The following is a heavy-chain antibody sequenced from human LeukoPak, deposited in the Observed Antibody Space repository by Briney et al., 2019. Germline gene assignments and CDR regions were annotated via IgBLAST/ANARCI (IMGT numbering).Heavy chain of an antibody. J-gene: IGHJ6*02. D-gene: IGHD4-23*01. CDR3: ARHVSGDYAGLDV. Sequence: SATLSLTCTVSGASISNYYWSWIRQPPGKGLEWIGYIRYSGITNSKPSLQTRVTLSLDTSQNHCSLSLSSVTAADTAVYYCARHVSGDYAGLDVWGQGTTVTV. CDR1: GASISNYY. CDR2: IRYSGIT. V-gene: IGHV4-59*08.